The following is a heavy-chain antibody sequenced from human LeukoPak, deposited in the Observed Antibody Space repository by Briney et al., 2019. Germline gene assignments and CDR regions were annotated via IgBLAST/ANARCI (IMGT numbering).Heavy chain of an antibody. CDR1: GYTFTSYY. J-gene: IGHJ6*02. CDR2: INPSGGST. Sequence: ASVKVSCTASGYTFTSYYMHWVRQAPGQGLEWMGIINPSGGSTSYAQKFQGRVTMTRDTSTSTVYMELSSLRSEDTAVYYCARDQGAVAATAYYYYGMDVWGQGTTVTVSS. CDR3: ARDQGAVAATAYYYYGMDV. V-gene: IGHV1-46*01. D-gene: IGHD6-19*01.